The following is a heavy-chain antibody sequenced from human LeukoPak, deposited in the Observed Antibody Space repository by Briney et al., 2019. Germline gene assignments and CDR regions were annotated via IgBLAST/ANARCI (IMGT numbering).Heavy chain of an antibody. CDR3: ARLTDHYYGMDV. V-gene: IGHV4-38-2*01. Sequence: SETLSLTCAVSGGSISSTYYWGWIRQPPGKGLEWIGSIFHSGSTYYNPSLKSRVTISVDTSRNQFPLKLSSVTAADTAVYYCARLTDHYYGMDVWGQGTTVTVSS. CDR2: IFHSGST. CDR1: GGSISSTYY. J-gene: IGHJ6*02.